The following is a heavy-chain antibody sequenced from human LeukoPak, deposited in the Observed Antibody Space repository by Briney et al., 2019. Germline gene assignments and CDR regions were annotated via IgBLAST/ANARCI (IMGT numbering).Heavy chain of an antibody. CDR1: GGTFSSYA. CDR3: ASGESSSWYGQDY. J-gene: IGHJ4*02. CDR2: IIPIFGTA. D-gene: IGHD6-13*01. V-gene: IGHV1-69*05. Sequence: ASVKVSCKASGGTFSSYAISWVRQAPGQGLEWMGGIIPIFGTANYAQKFQGRVTITTDESTSTAYMELSSLRSEDTAVYYCASGESSSWYGQDYCGQGTLVTVSS.